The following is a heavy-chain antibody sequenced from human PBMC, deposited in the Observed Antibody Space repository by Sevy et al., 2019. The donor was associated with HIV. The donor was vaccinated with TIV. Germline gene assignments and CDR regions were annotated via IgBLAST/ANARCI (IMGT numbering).Heavy chain of an antibody. D-gene: IGHD1-26*01. J-gene: IGHJ4*02. V-gene: IGHV4-59*08. CDR1: GDSITSLY. Sequence: SETLSLTCTVSGDSITSLYWNWIRQPPGKGLEWIANIYYNGHINYNPSLKSRVTLSFYTSKNQSSLRLSSVTAADTAMYYCAGENAWGRGYSWGQGTLVTVSS. CDR3: AGENAWGRGYS. CDR2: IYYNGHI.